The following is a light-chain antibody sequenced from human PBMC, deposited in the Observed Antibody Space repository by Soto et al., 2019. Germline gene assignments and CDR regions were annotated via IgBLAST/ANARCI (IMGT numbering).Light chain of an antibody. CDR2: GAS. CDR3: QPYNNWPPIT. CDR1: QSVSSN. V-gene: IGKV3-15*01. J-gene: IGKJ5*01. Sequence: EIVMTQSPATLSVSPGERATLSCRASQSVSSNLAWYQQKPGEAPRLLIYGASTRATGIPARFSGSGSVTEFTLTISSLQSEDFAVYYCQPYNNWPPITFGQGTLLEIK.